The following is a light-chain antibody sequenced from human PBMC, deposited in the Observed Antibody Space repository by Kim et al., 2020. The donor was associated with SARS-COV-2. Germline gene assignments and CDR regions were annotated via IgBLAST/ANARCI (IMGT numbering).Light chain of an antibody. V-gene: IGLV2-23*02. Sequence: QSALSQPASVSGSPGQSITISCTGTSNDVGTYNLVSWYQQHPGKAPKPLIYEVNRRPSGTSDRFSGSKSGNTASLTISGLQAEDEADYYCCSYAGTREVFGTGTKVTVL. CDR2: EVN. J-gene: IGLJ1*01. CDR3: CSYAGTREV. CDR1: SNDVGTYNL.